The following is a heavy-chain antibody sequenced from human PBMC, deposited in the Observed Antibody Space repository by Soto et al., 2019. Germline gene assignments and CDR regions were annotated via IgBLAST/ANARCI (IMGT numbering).Heavy chain of an antibody. D-gene: IGHD2-21*01. V-gene: IGHV4-61*01. Sequence: LSLTCSVSGGSGSSESYYWSWIRQTPEKGLEWIGNVENSGSTKYNPSLKSRVTISVDTSKNQFSLKLSSVTGADTAVYYCARERGDSHWIDPWGQGTLVTVSS. CDR3: ARERGDSHWIDP. CDR1: GGSGSSESYY. J-gene: IGHJ5*02. CDR2: VENSGST.